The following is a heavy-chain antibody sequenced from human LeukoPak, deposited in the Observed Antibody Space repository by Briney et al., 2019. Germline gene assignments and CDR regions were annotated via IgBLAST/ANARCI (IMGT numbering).Heavy chain of an antibody. J-gene: IGHJ4*02. D-gene: IGHD2-15*01. Sequence: PGGSLRLSCAASGFTFSSYWMTWVRQAPGKGLEWVANIKEDGSEKNYVDSVEGRFTISRDNAKNALYLQMNSLRAEDTAVYYCSRQRYSDYWGQGTLVTVSS. V-gene: IGHV3-7*01. CDR2: IKEDGSEK. CDR1: GFTFSSYW. CDR3: SRQRYSDY.